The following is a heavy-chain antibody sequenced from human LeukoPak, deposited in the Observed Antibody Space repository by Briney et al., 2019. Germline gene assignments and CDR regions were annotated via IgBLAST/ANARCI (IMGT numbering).Heavy chain of an antibody. Sequence: SETLSLTCAVYGGSFSGYYWSWIRQPPGKGLEWIGEINHSGSTNYNPSLKSRVTITVDTSKNQFSLKLSSVTAADTAVYYCARAMYYDILTGYRGGYNLWGQGTLVTVSS. J-gene: IGHJ5*02. CDR2: INHSGST. V-gene: IGHV4-34*01. CDR1: GGSFSGYY. D-gene: IGHD3-9*01. CDR3: ARAMYYDILTGYRGGYNL.